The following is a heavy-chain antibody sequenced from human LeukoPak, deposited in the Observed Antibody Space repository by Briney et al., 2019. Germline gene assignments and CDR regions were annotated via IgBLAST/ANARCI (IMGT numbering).Heavy chain of an antibody. J-gene: IGHJ4*02. CDR3: ASTNWLDY. V-gene: IGHV3-74*01. CDR2: INSGGSRT. CDR1: GFTFSNYW. Sequence: GGSLRLSCAASGFTFSNYWMHWVRQAPGKGLVWVSRINSGGSRTNYADSVKGRFTISRDNAKNTLYLQMNSLRAGDTAVYYCASTNWLDYWGQGTLVTVSS. D-gene: IGHD7-27*01.